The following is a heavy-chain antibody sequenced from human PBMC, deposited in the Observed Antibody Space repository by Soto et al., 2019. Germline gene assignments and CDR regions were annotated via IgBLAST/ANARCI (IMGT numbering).Heavy chain of an antibody. D-gene: IGHD6-13*01. Sequence: SETLSLTCAVYGGSFSGYYWSWIRQPPGKGLEWIGEINHSGSTNYNPSLKSRVTISVDTSKNQFSLKLSSVTAADTAVYYCGRNRQMAAAGTGAYGWFDPWGQGTLVTVSS. CDR1: GGSFSGYY. J-gene: IGHJ5*02. CDR2: INHSGST. CDR3: GRNRQMAAAGTGAYGWFDP. V-gene: IGHV4-34*01.